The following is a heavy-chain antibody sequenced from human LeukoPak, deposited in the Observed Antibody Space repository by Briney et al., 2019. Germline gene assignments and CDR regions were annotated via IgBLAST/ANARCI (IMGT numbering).Heavy chain of an antibody. CDR2: ISDSGGST. Sequence: GGSLRLSCAASGFTFSSYAMSWVRQAPGKGLEWVSAISDSGGSTYYADSVKGRFTISRDNSKNTLYLQMNSLRAEDTAVYYCAKDLVIVVVPAAIVSDAFDIWGQGTMVTVSS. CDR3: AKDLVIVVVPAAIVSDAFDI. D-gene: IGHD2-2*02. CDR1: GFTFSSYA. V-gene: IGHV3-23*01. J-gene: IGHJ3*02.